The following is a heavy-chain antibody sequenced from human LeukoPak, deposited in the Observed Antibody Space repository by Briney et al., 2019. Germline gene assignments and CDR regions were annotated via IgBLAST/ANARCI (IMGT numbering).Heavy chain of an antibody. D-gene: IGHD2-8*01. J-gene: IGHJ4*02. Sequence: GGSLRLSCAASGFTFSSYWMSWVRQAPGKGLEWVASIKQDKSQIHYVESVKGRFTISRDNAKSSLFLQMNNLRVEDTAVYYFARLRDDVTKFDSWGQGTLVTVSS. CDR1: GFTFSSYW. V-gene: IGHV3-7*01. CDR2: IKQDKSQI. CDR3: ARLRDDVTKFDS.